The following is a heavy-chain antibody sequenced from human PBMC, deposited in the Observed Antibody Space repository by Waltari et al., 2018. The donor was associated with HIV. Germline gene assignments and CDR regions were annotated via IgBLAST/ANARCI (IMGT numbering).Heavy chain of an antibody. J-gene: IGHJ5*02. V-gene: IGHV4-34*01. CDR2: ISHSEST. CDR1: GGSFTCYY. CDR3: ARCKKVAIVAAGNYNWFDP. D-gene: IGHD2-15*01. Sequence: QVQLQQWGAGLLKPSETLSLTCAVYGGSFTCYYWTWVRQPPGKGLEWIGEISHSESTNYTPSPRSRVTISLDASRNQFSLKLTSGTAADTAVFYCARCKKVAIVAAGNYNWFDPWGQGTLVTVSS.